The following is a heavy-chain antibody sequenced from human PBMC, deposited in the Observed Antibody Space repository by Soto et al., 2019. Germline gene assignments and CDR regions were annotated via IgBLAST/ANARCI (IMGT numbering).Heavy chain of an antibody. V-gene: IGHV4-31*03. J-gene: IGHJ4*02. CDR2: IYYSGST. Sequence: PSETLSLTCTVSGCSLSRGGYYWSWIRQHPRKDLEWIGYIYYSGSTYYNPSLKSRVTISVDTSKNQFSLKLSSVTAADTAVYYCARNSSGWSTDKGINDYYFDYWGQGALVTVSS. D-gene: IGHD6-19*01. CDR1: GCSLSRGGYY. CDR3: ARNSSGWSTDKGINDYYFDY.